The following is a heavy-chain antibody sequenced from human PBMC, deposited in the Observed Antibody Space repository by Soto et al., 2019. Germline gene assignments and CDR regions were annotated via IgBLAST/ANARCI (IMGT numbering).Heavy chain of an antibody. J-gene: IGHJ3*02. D-gene: IGHD2-2*01. CDR2: IIPIFGTA. Sequence: SVKVSCKASGGTFSSYAISWVRQAPGQGLEWMGGIIPIFGTANYAQKFQGRVTITADESTSTAYMELSSLRSEDTAVYYCASTPAAMGPGAFDIWGQGTMVTASS. CDR1: GGTFSSYA. CDR3: ASTPAAMGPGAFDI. V-gene: IGHV1-69*13.